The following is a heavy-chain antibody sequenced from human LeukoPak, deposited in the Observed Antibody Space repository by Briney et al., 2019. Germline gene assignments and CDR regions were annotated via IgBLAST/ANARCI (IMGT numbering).Heavy chain of an antibody. CDR2: IKQDGSEK. V-gene: IGHV3-7*01. CDR1: GFTFSSYW. J-gene: IGHJ4*02. CDR3: ARARGYSSSWYDLYYFDY. Sequence: PGGSLRLSCAASGFTFSSYWMSWVRQAPGKGLEWVANIKQDGSEKYYVDSVKGRFTISRDNAKNSLYLQMNSLRAEDTAVYYCARARGYSSSWYDLYYFDYWGQGTLVTVSS. D-gene: IGHD6-13*01.